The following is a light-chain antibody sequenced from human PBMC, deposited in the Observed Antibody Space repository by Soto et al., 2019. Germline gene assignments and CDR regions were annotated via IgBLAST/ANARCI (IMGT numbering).Light chain of an antibody. CDR1: SSDVGAYSY. CDR3: SSSTSSRTYV. Sequence: QSVLTQPASVSGSPGQSITISCTGTSSDVGAYSYVSWYQQHPGKAPKLIIYDVSDRPSGISNRFSGSKSDNTASLTISGLQAGDEAESSCSSSTSSRTYVVGSGPKVTVL. CDR2: DVS. V-gene: IGLV2-14*01. J-gene: IGLJ1*01.